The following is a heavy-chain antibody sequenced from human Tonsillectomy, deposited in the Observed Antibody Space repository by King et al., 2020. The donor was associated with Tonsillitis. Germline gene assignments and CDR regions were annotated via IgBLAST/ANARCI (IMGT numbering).Heavy chain of an antibody. CDR3: AREYYDFWSGSMNDAFDI. CDR2: IYTSGST. CDR1: GGSISSYY. D-gene: IGHD3-3*01. V-gene: IGHV4-4*07. Sequence: QLQESGPGLVKPSETLSLTCTVSGGSISSYYWSWLRQPAGKGLEWIGRIYTSGSTNYNPSLKSRVTMSVDTSKNQFSLKLSSVTAADTAVYYCAREYYDFWSGSMNDAFDIWGQGTMVTVSS. J-gene: IGHJ3*02.